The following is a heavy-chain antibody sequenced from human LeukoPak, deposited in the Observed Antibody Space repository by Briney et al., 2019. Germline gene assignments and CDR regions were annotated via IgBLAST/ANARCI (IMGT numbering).Heavy chain of an antibody. V-gene: IGHV3-30*03. CDR1: GFTFSSYG. Sequence: GGSLRLSCAASGFTFSSYGMHWVRQAPGKGLEWVAVISYDGSNKYYADSVKGRFTISRDNSKNTLYLQMNSLRAEDTAVYYCRGTTEFMVRGASTFDYWGQGTLVTVSS. CDR3: RGTTEFMVRGASTFDY. D-gene: IGHD3-10*01. CDR2: ISYDGSNK. J-gene: IGHJ4*02.